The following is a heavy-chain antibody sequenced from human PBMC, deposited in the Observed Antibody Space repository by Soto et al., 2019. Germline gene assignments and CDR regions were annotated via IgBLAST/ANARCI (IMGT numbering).Heavy chain of an antibody. CDR1: GGTFSSY. CDR2: IIPILGIA. CDR3: ARLLYYDSSGYPVDY. J-gene: IGHJ4*02. V-gene: IGHV1-69*02. Sequence: QVQLVQSGAEVKKPGSSVKVSCKASGGTFSSYISWVRQAPGQGLEWMGRIIPILGIANYAQKFQGRVTSTAEKSTSTAYMELSSLRSEDTAVYYCARLLYYDSSGYPVDYWGQGTLVTVSS. D-gene: IGHD3-22*01.